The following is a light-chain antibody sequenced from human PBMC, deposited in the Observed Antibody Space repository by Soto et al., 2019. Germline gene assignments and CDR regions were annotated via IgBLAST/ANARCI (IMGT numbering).Light chain of an antibody. CDR2: DVG. Sequence: QSALTQPASVSGSAGDSISIFYTGTSSDVGGYNSVSWYQHHPGKAPKLILSDVGDRPSGVSYRFSGSKSGNTASLTISGLQAADEADYFGSSFTSSMTNVFRRGTKVTVL. V-gene: IGLV2-14*03. CDR3: SSFTSSMTNV. CDR1: SSDVGGYNS. J-gene: IGLJ1*01.